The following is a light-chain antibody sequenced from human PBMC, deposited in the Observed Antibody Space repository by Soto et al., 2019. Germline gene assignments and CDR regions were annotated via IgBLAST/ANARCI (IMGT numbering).Light chain of an antibody. CDR1: QTIRYS. CDR2: DAS. CDR3: HQSAGSRTWT. V-gene: IGKV1-39*01. J-gene: IGKJ1*01. Sequence: DIQMTQSPSSLSASVGDRVTITCRASQTIRYSLNWYQQKPGKDPKVLIYDASTLQSGVPPRFSGSGSGTDFALTISSLQPEDFATYYCHQSAGSRTWTFGQGTRVEAK.